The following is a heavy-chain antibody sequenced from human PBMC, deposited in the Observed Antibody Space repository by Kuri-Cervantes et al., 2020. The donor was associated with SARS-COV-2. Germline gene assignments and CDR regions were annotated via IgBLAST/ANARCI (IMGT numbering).Heavy chain of an antibody. CDR2: ISYDGSNK. CDR1: GFSFSGYA. D-gene: IGHD3-10*01. J-gene: IGHJ4*02. V-gene: IGHV3-30-3*01. CDR3: ARVVRGVIIEGDY. Sequence: LKNSCAASGFSFSGYAMHWVRQAPGKGLEWVAVISYDGSNKYYADSVKGRFTISRDNSKNTLYLQMNSLRAEDTAVYYCARVVRGVIIEGDYWGQGTLVTVSS.